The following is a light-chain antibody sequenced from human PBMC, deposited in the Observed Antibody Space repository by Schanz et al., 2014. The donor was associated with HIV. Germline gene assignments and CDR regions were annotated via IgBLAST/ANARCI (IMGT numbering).Light chain of an antibody. CDR1: SSDVGGYNY. V-gene: IGLV2-8*01. Sequence: QSALTQPPSASGSPGQSVTISCTGTSSDVGGYNYVSWYQQHPGKAPKLMIYEVSERPSGVPDRFSGSKSGNTASLTVSGLQADDEADYYCASYTTSHTFVFGTGTKLTVL. J-gene: IGLJ1*01. CDR3: ASYTTSHTFV. CDR2: EVS.